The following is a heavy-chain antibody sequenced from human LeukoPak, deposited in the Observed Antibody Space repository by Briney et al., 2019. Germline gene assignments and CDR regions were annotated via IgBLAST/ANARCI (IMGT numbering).Heavy chain of an antibody. J-gene: IGHJ4*02. CDR2: IYYSGST. D-gene: IGHD1-26*01. V-gene: IGHV4-39*07. CDR3: ARAPALYSGSYTYFDY. Sequence: PSETLSLTCTVSGGSISSSSYYWGWIRQPPGKGLEWIGSIYYSGSTYYNPSLKSRVTISVDTSKNQFSLKLSSVTAADTAVYYCARAPALYSGSYTYFDYWGQGTLVTVSS. CDR1: GGSISSSSYY.